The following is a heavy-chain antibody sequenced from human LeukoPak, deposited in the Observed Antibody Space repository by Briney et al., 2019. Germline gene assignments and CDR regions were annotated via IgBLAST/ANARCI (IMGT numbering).Heavy chain of an antibody. CDR2: IYHSGST. Sequence: SETLSLTCTVSGGSVSTYYWSWIRQPPGKGLEWIRYIYHSGSTYYNPSHKSRVTISVDRSKNQFSLKLSSVTAADTAVYYCARGGPVVPNAFDIWGQGTMVTVSS. V-gene: IGHV4-59*02. CDR1: GGSVSTYY. J-gene: IGHJ3*02. D-gene: IGHD4-23*01. CDR3: ARGGPVVPNAFDI.